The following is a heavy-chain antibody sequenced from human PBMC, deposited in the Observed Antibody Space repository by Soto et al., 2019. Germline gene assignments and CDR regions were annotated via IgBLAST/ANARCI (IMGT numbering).Heavy chain of an antibody. Sequence: EVQLVESGGGLVQPGGSLRLSCAASGFTFSSYDMHWVRQATGKGLEWVSGIDTAGDTYYPGSVKGRFTITSENAKNSLYLEMNSLRAGDTAVYYCATGGAAAGHAFHIWGQGTMVTVSS. CDR1: GFTFSSYD. V-gene: IGHV3-13*01. J-gene: IGHJ3*02. CDR3: ATGGAAAGHAFHI. D-gene: IGHD6-13*01. CDR2: IDTAGDT.